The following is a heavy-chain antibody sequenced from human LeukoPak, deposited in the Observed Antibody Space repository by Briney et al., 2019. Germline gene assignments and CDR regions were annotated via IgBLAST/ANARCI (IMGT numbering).Heavy chain of an antibody. D-gene: IGHD3-10*01. CDR2: ISGYNGNT. J-gene: IGHJ6*02. CDR1: GYTFTSYV. CDR3: ARWHPITMVRGVGDYYGMDV. V-gene: IGHV1-18*01. Sequence: ASVKVSCKASGYTFTSYVITWVRQAPGQGLEWMGWISGYNGNTNYAQKLQGRVTMTTDTSTNTAYMELRSLRSDDTAVYYCARWHPITMVRGVGDYYGMDVWGQGTTVTVSS.